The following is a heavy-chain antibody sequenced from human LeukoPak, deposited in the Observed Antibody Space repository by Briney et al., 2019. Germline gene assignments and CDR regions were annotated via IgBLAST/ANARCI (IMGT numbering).Heavy chain of an antibody. D-gene: IGHD3-10*01. CDR2: IYYSGST. J-gene: IGHJ4*02. CDR1: GGSISNKSHY. V-gene: IGHV4-39*02. Sequence: PSETLSLTCTVSGGSISNKSHYWGWIRQTPGKGLEWIGSIYYSGSTYYNPSLKSRVTISVDTSKNQFSLKLSSVTAADTAVYYCARELFTYYGSGSTNFDYWGQGTLVTVSS. CDR3: ARELFTYYGSGSTNFDY.